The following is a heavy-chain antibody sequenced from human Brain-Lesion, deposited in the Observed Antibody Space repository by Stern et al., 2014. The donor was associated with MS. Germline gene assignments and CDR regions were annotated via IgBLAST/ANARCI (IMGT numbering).Heavy chain of an antibody. CDR3: ARRGDSSSSGFDY. J-gene: IGHJ4*02. CDR1: GYRFTSNW. D-gene: IGHD6-6*01. Sequence: VQLVQSGAEVKKPGESLKLSCKGSGYRFTSNWIGWVRQIPGKGLEWMGIIWPGDSDTRYSPSFQGQVTISADKSISTAYLQWSSLQASDTAMYYCARRGDSSSSGFDYWGQGTLVIVSS. CDR2: IWPGDSDT. V-gene: IGHV5-51*01.